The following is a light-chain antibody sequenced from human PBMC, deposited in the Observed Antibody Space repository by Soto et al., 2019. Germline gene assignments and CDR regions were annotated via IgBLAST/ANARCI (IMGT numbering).Light chain of an antibody. CDR1: QGVSSW. J-gene: IGKJ4*01. CDR3: QQANSFPPT. Sequence: DIQMTQSPSSVSESVGDRVTITCRASQGVSSWLGWYQQKPWKAPKLLIHAASSWQSGVPSRFSGSGSGTDFTLTISSLQPEYFATYFCQQANSFPPTFGGGTKVEIK. CDR2: AAS. V-gene: IGKV1-12*01.